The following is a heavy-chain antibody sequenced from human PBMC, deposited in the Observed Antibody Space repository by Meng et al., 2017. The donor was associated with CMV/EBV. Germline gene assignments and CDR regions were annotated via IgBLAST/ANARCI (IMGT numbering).Heavy chain of an antibody. D-gene: IGHD2-2*01. Sequence: GESLKISCKGSGYIFTNYWIAWVRQMPGKGLEWMGIIYPGDSDTRYSPSFQGHVTISVDKSITTAYLQWSSLKASDTAMYYCSRHKKAPYCTSTSCFVTFGWFDPWGQGTLVTVSS. V-gene: IGHV5-51*01. J-gene: IGHJ5*02. CDR3: SRHKKAPYCTSTSCFVTFGWFDP. CDR1: GYIFTNYW. CDR2: IYPGDSDT.